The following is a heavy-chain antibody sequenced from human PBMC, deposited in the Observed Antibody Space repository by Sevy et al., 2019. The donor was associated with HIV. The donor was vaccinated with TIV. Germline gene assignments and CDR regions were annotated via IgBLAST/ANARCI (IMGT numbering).Heavy chain of an antibody. CDR3: ARDGARITMVQGVLAYYHGMDV. CDR2: SSSSSNYI. V-gene: IGHV3-21*01. CDR1: GFTFSSYS. D-gene: IGHD3-10*01. J-gene: IGHJ6*02. Sequence: GGSLRLSCAASGFTFSSYSMNWVRQAPGKGLEWVSSSSSSSNYIYYADSVKGRVTISRDNAKNSLYLQMNSLRAEETAVYYCARDGARITMVQGVLAYYHGMDVWGQGTTVTVSS.